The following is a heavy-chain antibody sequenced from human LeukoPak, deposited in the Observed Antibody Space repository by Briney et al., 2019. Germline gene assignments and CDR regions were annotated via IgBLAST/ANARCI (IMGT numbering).Heavy chain of an antibody. D-gene: IGHD6-13*01. Sequence: GGSLRLSSAASGFTFDSYAMNWVRQAPGKGLEWLSHISTGSSVIYYADSVKGRFTISRDNARKSLYLQMNSLRADDTAVYYCARGQYTSSWYGTTNWFDPWGQGILVTVSS. V-gene: IGHV3-48*04. CDR3: ARGQYTSSWYGTTNWFDP. CDR1: GFTFDSYA. J-gene: IGHJ5*02. CDR2: ISTGSSVI.